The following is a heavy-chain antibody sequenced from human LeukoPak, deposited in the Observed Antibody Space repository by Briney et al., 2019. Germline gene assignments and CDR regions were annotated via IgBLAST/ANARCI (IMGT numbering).Heavy chain of an antibody. CDR3: ARNAGAYSYEF. J-gene: IGHJ4*02. CDR1: GGSISSYY. CDR2: ISDTGST. D-gene: IGHD5-18*01. Sequence: SETLSLTCTVSGGSISSYYWSWIRQPQGKGLEWIGYISDTGSTNYNPSLKSRVTISVDTSKNQFSLKVTSVTAADTAVYFCARNAGAYSYEFWGQGVRVSVSS. V-gene: IGHV4-59*01.